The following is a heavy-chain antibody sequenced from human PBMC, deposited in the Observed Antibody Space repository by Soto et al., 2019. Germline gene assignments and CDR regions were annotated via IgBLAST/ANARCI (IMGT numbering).Heavy chain of an antibody. CDR2: INDDGSER. J-gene: IGHJ4*02. CDR3: AREFYGYYTYGPGDY. D-gene: IGHD3-3*01. V-gene: IGHV3-7*01. CDR1: EFMFGAYW. Sequence: GGSLRLSCEASEFMFGAYWMTWVRQAPGKGLEWVANINDDGSERNYVDSVKGRFTISRDTPNNLLFLQMNSLRDEDTAVYYCAREFYGYYTYGPGDYWGQGTLVTVSS.